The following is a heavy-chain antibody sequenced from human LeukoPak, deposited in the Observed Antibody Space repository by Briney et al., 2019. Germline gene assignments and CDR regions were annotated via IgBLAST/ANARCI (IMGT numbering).Heavy chain of an antibody. J-gene: IGHJ4*02. CDR2: IYNGGSA. Sequence: SETLSLTCTVSGDSISSSPYYWVWIRQPPGKGLEWIGTIYNGGSAYYTPSLKSRVTISVDTSKNQFSLKLSSVTAADTAVYYCAGAELRLFDYWGQGTLVTVSS. D-gene: IGHD3-3*01. CDR3: AGAELRLFDY. V-gene: IGHV4-39*07. CDR1: GDSISSSPYY.